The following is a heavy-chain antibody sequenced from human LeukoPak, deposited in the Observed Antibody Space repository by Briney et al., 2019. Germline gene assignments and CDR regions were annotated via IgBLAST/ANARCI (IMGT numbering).Heavy chain of an antibody. V-gene: IGHV4-61*02. CDR3: ARASYSYDINGWVPFDY. D-gene: IGHD3-22*01. CDR1: GDSISSGDYY. J-gene: IGHJ4*02. Sequence: SETLSLTCTVSGDSISSGDYYWTWIRQPAGKGLEWVGRIYSNGNTNYNPSLKSRLSISMDTSKNQFSLRLSSVTAADTAVYYCARASYSYDINGWVPFDYWGQGTLVTVSS. CDR2: IYSNGNT.